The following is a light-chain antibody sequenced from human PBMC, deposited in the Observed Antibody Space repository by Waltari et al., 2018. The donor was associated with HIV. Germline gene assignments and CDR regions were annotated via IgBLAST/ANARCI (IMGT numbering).Light chain of an antibody. CDR2: AAS. J-gene: IGKJ2*01. Sequence: DIQMTQSPSSLSASVGDRVTITCRASQSIGNYLNWYQQKPGKAPNLLIHAASSLQSGVAYRFSGSRSGTDFTLTISSLQPEDFATYYCQQSFNMPYTFGQGTKLDIK. V-gene: IGKV1-39*01. CDR1: QSIGNY. CDR3: QQSFNMPYT.